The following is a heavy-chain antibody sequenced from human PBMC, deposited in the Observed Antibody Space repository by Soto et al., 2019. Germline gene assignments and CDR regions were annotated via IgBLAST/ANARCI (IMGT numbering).Heavy chain of an antibody. CDR2: IIPLFRTP. CDR1: GGTFSSYA. V-gene: IGHV1-69*12. D-gene: IGHD3-3*02. Sequence: QVQLVQSGAEVKEPGSSVKVSCQASGGTFSSYALSWVRQAPGQGLEWMGGIIPLFRTPDYAQKFQGRITITADEHTSTAYMELSSLRSEDTAISYCARDNGRPQLGGNYYYITDVWGQGTTITVSS. J-gene: IGHJ6*02. CDR3: ARDNGRPQLGGNYYYITDV.